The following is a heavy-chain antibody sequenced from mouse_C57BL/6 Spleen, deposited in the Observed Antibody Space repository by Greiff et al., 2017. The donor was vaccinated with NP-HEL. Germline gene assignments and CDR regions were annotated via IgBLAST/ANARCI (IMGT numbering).Heavy chain of an antibody. CDR3: ARRTTVVARWYFDV. CDR1: GYAFSSSW. D-gene: IGHD1-1*01. J-gene: IGHJ1*03. V-gene: IGHV1-82*01. Sequence: QVQLQQSGPELVKPGASVKISCKASGYAFSSSWMNWVKQRPGKGLEWIGRIYPGDGDTNYNGKFKGKATLTADKSSSTAYMQLSSLTSEDSAVYFCARRTTVVARWYFDVWGTGTTVTVSS. CDR2: IYPGDGDT.